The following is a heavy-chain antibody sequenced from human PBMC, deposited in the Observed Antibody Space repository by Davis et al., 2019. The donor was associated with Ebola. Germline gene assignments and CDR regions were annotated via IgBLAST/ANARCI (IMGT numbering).Heavy chain of an antibody. CDR2: IYHSGIT. CDR3: ARDYVY. J-gene: IGHJ1*01. V-gene: IGHV4-38-2*02. Sequence: MPSETLSLTCTVSGYSINRGFTWGWIRQPPGKGLEWIGSIYHSGITNYSPSLKSRVTISAATSKNQFSLRLKSVTAADTAMYYCARDYVYWGQGILVTVSS. D-gene: IGHD2-8*01. CDR1: GYSINRGFT.